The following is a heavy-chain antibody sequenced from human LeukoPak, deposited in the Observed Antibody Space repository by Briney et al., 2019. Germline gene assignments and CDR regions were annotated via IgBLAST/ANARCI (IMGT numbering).Heavy chain of an antibody. CDR2: ICYDGSNK. J-gene: IGHJ4*02. V-gene: IGHV3-33*06. D-gene: IGHD6-13*01. CDR1: GFTFRNYG. CDR3: AKGPAVLAADFDY. Sequence: GGSLRLSCAASGFTFRNYGMHWVRQAPGKGLEWVARICYDGSNKFYADSLKGRFTISRDNSNNTLYLQINSLKPEDTAVYYCAKGPAVLAADFDYWGQGTLIGVSS.